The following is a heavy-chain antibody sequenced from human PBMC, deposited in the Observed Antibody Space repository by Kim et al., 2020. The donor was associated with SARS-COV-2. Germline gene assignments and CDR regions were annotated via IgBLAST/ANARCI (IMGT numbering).Heavy chain of an antibody. CDR3: ARDGDEGAPY. D-gene: IGHD1-26*01. V-gene: IGHV4-31*03. J-gene: IGHJ3*01. CDR2: IYYSGST. CDR1: GGSISSGGYY. Sequence: SETLSLTCTVSGGSISSGGYYWSWIRQHPGKGLEWIGYIYYSGSTYYNPSLKSRVTISVDTSKNQFSLKLSSVTAADTAVYYCARDGDEGAPYWGQGTMVTVSS.